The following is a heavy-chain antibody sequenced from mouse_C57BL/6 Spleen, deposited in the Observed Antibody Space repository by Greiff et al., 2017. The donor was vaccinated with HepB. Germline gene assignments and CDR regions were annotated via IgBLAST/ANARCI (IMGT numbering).Heavy chain of an antibody. J-gene: IGHJ2*01. V-gene: IGHV1-55*01. CDR3: ARGGQLRGPDY. Sequence: QVHVKQPGAELVKPGASVKMSCKASGYTFTSYWITWVKQRPGQGLEWIGDIYPGSGSTNYNEKFKSKATLTVDTSSSTAYMQLSSLTSEDSAVYYCARGGQLRGPDYWGQVTTLTVSS. D-gene: IGHD3-2*02. CDR1: GYTFTSYW. CDR2: IYPGSGST.